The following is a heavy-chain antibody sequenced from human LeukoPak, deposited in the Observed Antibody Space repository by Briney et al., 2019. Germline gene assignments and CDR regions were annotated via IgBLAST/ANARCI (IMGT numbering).Heavy chain of an antibody. V-gene: IGHV1-8*01. CDR1: GYTFTSYD. D-gene: IGHD6-19*01. Sequence: ASVKASCKASGYTFTSYDINWVRQATGQGLEWMGWMNPNSGNTGYAQKFQGRVTMTRNTSISTAYMELSSLRSEDTAVYYCARDRGWAVAGTDYYYYGMDVWGQGTTVTVSS. CDR3: ARDRGWAVAGTDYYYYGMDV. J-gene: IGHJ6*02. CDR2: MNPNSGNT.